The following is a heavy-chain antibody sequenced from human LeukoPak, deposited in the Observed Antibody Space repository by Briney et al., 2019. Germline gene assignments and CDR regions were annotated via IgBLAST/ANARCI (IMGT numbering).Heavy chain of an antibody. CDR1: GGSISSYY. J-gene: IGHJ5*02. D-gene: IGHD2-15*01. Sequence: SEALSLTCTVSGGSISSYYWSWIRQPPGKGLEWIGYIYYSGSTNYNPSLKSRVTISVDTSKNQFSLKLSSVTAADTAVYYCARGGNCSGGSCYSDRGWFDPWGQGTLVTVSS. CDR2: IYYSGST. V-gene: IGHV4-59*01. CDR3: ARGGNCSGGSCYSDRGWFDP.